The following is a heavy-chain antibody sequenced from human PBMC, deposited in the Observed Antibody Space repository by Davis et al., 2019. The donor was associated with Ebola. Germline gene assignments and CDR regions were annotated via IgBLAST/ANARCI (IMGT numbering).Heavy chain of an antibody. CDR1: GFTFSSYW. V-gene: IGHV3-74*01. J-gene: IGHJ3*02. CDR2: INSDGSST. CDR3: ARDAGKDAFDI. Sequence: GGSLRLSCAASGFTFSSYWMHWVRQAPGKGLVWVSRINSDGSSTSYADSVKGRFTISRDNSKNTLYLQMNSLRAEDTAVYYCARDAGKDAFDIWGQGTMVTVSS.